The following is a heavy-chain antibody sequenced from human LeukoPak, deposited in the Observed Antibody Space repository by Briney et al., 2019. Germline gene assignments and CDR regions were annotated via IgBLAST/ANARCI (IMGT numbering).Heavy chain of an antibody. J-gene: IGHJ4*02. V-gene: IGHV4-38-2*01. Sequence: SETLSLTCAVSGFSISSGYYWAWIRQSPGKGPEWIGTVYYSGSIYYNPSLKSRVTLSIDTSNHQFSLRLSSVTAADTAVYYCARHRGSGSSSIPFDHWGQGTLVTVSS. CDR2: VYYSGSI. D-gene: IGHD3-10*01. CDR1: GFSISSGYY. CDR3: ARHRGSGSSSIPFDH.